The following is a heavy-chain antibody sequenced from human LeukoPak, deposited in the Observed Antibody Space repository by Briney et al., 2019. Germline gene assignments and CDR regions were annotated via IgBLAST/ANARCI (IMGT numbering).Heavy chain of an antibody. CDR3: AREKFLAAAGTRGSWFDP. CDR2: IWYDGSNK. Sequence: PGRSLRLSCAASGFTFSSYGMHWVCQAPGKGLELVAVIWYDGSNKYYADSVKGRFTISRDNSKNTLYLQMNSLRAEDTAVYYCAREKFLAAAGTRGSWFDPWGQGTLVTVSS. J-gene: IGHJ5*02. D-gene: IGHD6-13*01. V-gene: IGHV3-33*01. CDR1: GFTFSSYG.